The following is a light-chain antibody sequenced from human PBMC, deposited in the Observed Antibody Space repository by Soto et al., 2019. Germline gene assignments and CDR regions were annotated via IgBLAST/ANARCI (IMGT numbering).Light chain of an antibody. CDR3: QQFNSFSWT. V-gene: IGKV1-5*03. J-gene: IGKJ1*01. CDR2: KAS. CDR1: QSISSS. Sequence: DIKMTQSPSTLSASVGDRVTITCRASQSISSSLAWYQQKPGKAPTLLIYKASSLESGVPSRFSGSGSGTEFTLTISSLQPDDFATYYCQQFNSFSWTFGQGTKVEIK.